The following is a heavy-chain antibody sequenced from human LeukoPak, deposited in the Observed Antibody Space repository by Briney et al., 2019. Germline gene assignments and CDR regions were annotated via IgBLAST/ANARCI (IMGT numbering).Heavy chain of an antibody. Sequence: SGTLSLTCAVYGGSFSGYYWSWIRQPPGKGLEWIGEINHSGSTNYNPSLKSRVTISVDTSKNQSSLKLSSVTAADTAVYYCARRLGYCSSTSCYQFDYWGQGTLVTVSS. J-gene: IGHJ4*02. CDR3: ARRLGYCSSTSCYQFDY. D-gene: IGHD2-2*01. CDR2: INHSGST. V-gene: IGHV4-34*01. CDR1: GGSFSGYY.